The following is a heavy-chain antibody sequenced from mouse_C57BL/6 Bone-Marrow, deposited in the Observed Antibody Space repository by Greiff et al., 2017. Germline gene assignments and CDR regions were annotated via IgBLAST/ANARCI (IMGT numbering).Heavy chain of an antibody. CDR1: GYTFTSYW. D-gene: IGHD2-3*01. CDR2: IYPGSGST. CDR3: ARVDGYEENFAY. J-gene: IGHJ3*01. Sequence: VQLQQPGAELVKPGASVKMSCKASGYTFTSYWITWVKQRPGQGLEWIGDIYPGSGSTNYNEKFKSKATLTVDTSSSTAYMQLSSLTSEDSAVYYCARVDGYEENFAYWGQGTLVTVSA. V-gene: IGHV1-55*01.